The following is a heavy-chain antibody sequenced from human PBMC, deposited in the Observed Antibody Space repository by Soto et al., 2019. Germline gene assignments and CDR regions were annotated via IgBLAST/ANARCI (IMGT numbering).Heavy chain of an antibody. D-gene: IGHD3-3*01. CDR1: GLSFSGYY. CDR2: INHSGST. CDR3: ARGFPITIFGVVIRYNWFDP. J-gene: IGHJ5*02. V-gene: IGHV4-34*01. Sequence: SETLSLTCAFYGLSFSGYYWSWIRQPPGKGLEWIGEINHSGSTNYNPSLKSRVTISVDTSKNQFSLKLSSVTAADTAVYYCARGFPITIFGVVIRYNWFDPWGQGTLVTVSS.